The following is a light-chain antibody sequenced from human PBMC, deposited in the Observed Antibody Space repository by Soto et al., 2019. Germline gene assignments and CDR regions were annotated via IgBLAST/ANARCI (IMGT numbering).Light chain of an antibody. Sequence: QSALTQPASVSGSPGQSITISCTGTSSDVGSYNYVPWYQQHPGKAPKLMIYDVGNRPSGVSNRFSGSKSGNTASLTISGLQSEDEADYYCSSYTSTSTLVFGTGTKVTVL. V-gene: IGLV2-14*01. CDR1: SSDVGSYNY. J-gene: IGLJ1*01. CDR3: SSYTSTSTLV. CDR2: DVG.